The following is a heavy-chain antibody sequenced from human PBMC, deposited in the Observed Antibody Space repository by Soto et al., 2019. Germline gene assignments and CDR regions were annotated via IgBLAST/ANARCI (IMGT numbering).Heavy chain of an antibody. CDR2: INGGGSSA. J-gene: IGHJ4*02. CDR1: GFSFSIFW. CDR3: TRGGGYSGYDPFDY. Sequence: EVQLVESGGDLVQPGGSLRLSCAASGFSFSIFWMHWVRQAPGKGLVSVSSINGGGSSADYADSVKGRFTFSRDNAKNTVYLQMNSLRAEDTAVYYCTRGGGYSGYDPFDYWGQGTLVTVSS. V-gene: IGHV3-74*01. D-gene: IGHD5-12*01.